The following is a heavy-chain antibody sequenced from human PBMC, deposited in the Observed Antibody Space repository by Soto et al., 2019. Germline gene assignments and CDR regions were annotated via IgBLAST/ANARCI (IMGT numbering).Heavy chain of an antibody. D-gene: IGHD3-9*01. CDR2: INHSGST. J-gene: IGHJ4*02. V-gene: IGHV4-34*01. Sequence: SETLSLTCAVYGGSFSGYYWSWIRQPPGKGLEWIGEINHSGSTNYNPSLKSRVTISVDTSKNQFSLKLSSVTAADTAVYYCARGNRASNPIPCDSLTGYCHLDYWGQGTLVTVSS. CDR3: ARGNRASNPIPCDSLTGYCHLDY. CDR1: GGSFSGYY.